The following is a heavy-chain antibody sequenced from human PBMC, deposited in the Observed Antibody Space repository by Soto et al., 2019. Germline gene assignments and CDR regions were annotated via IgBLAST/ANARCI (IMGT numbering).Heavy chain of an antibody. J-gene: IGHJ6*02. CDR3: ARRLQYSSSAGFLYGMDV. CDR1: GFTFSSYG. Sequence: GGSLRLSCAASGFTFSSYGMHWVRQAPGKGLEWVAVIWYDGSNKYYADSVKGRFTISRDNSKNTLYLQMNSLRAEDTAVYYCARRLQYSSSAGFLYGMDVWGQGTKVTVSS. V-gene: IGHV3-33*01. CDR2: IWYDGSNK. D-gene: IGHD6-6*01.